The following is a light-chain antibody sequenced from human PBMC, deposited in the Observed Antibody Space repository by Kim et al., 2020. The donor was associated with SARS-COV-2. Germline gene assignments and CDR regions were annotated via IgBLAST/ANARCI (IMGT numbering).Light chain of an antibody. Sequence: SYELTQPPSVSVAPGQTASITCGGNNIGNKNVHWYQHKPGQAPLLVISYDIDRPAGIPDQFSGSNSGNTATLTISRVEAGDEADYYCQVWDRGSDHVVLG. CDR3: QVWDRGSDHVV. V-gene: IGLV3-21*04. CDR1: NIGNKN. J-gene: IGLJ2*01. CDR2: YDI.